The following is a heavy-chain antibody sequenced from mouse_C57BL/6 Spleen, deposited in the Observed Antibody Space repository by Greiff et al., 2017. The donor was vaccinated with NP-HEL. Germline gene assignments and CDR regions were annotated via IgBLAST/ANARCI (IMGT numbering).Heavy chain of an antibody. CDR1: GYTFTDYY. D-gene: IGHD1-1*01. J-gene: IGHJ3*01. CDR3: AREDYGSSPFAY. V-gene: IGHV1-76*01. CDR2: IYPGSGNT. Sequence: VQLQQSGAELVRPGASVKLSCKASGYTFTDYYINWVKQRPGQGLEWIARIYPGSGNTYYNEKFKGKATLTAAKSSSTAYMQLSSLTSEDSAVYFCAREDYGSSPFAYWGQGTLVTVSA.